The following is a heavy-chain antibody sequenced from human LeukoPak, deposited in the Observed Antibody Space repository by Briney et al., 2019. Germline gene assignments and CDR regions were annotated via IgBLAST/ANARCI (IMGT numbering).Heavy chain of an antibody. J-gene: IGHJ4*02. V-gene: IGHV3-15*01. CDR1: GFTFSNAW. D-gene: IGHD6-19*01. Sequence: GGSLRLSCAASGFTFSNAWMSWVRQAPGKGLEWVGRIKSKTDGGTTDYAAPVKGRFTISRDDSKNTLYLQMSSLKTEDTAVYYCTTGIAVAGTNYWGQGTLVTVSS. CDR2: IKSKTDGGTT. CDR3: TTGIAVAGTNY.